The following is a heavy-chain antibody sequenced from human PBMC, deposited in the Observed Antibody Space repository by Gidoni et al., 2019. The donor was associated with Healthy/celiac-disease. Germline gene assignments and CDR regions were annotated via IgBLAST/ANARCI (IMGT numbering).Heavy chain of an antibody. CDR3: ARGPGDTYGDYTDY. CDR2: INHSGST. D-gene: IGHD4-17*01. V-gene: IGHV4-34*01. CDR1: GGSFSGYY. J-gene: IGHJ4*02. Sequence: QVQLQQWGAGLLKPSETLSLTCAVYGGSFSGYYWSWIRQPPGKGLEWIGEINHSGSTNYNPSLKSRVTISGDTSKNQFSLKLSSVTAADTAVYYCARGPGDTYGDYTDYWGQGTLVTVSS.